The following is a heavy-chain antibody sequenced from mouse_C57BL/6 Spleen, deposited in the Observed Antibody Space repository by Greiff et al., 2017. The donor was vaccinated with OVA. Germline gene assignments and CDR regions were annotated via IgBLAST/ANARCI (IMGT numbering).Heavy chain of an antibody. CDR3: ARGGGGYDGYYVDY. Sequence: EVKLMESGGGLVKPGGSLKLSCAASGFTFSSYAMSWVRQTPEKRLEWVATISDGGSYTYYPDNVKGRFTISRDNAKNNLYLQMSHLKSEDTAMYYCARGGGGYDGYYVDYWGQGTTLTVSS. V-gene: IGHV5-4*03. CDR1: GFTFSSYA. J-gene: IGHJ2*01. CDR2: ISDGGSYT. D-gene: IGHD2-3*01.